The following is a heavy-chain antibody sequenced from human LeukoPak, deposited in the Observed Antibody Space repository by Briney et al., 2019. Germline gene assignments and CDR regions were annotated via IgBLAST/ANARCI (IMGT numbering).Heavy chain of an antibody. D-gene: IGHD3-22*01. V-gene: IGHV3-11*01. CDR1: GFTFRDYQ. CDR3: ARARRDYYDSSGYNRYFDY. CDR2: IHANPKTI. Sequence: GGSLRLSCEGSGFTFRDYQMSWIRQAPGKGLEWISYIHANPKTIYYADSAKGRFTISRDNAKNTLYLQMNSLRAEDTAVYYCARARRDYYDSSGYNRYFDYWGQGTLVTVSS. J-gene: IGHJ4*02.